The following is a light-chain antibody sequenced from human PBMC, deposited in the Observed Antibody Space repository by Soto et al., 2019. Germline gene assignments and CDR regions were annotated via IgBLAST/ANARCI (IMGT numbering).Light chain of an antibody. V-gene: IGKV3-15*01. CDR2: GAS. Sequence: EIVMTQSPATLSVSPGERATLSCRASQSVSSNLAWYQQKPGQAPRLLIYGASTRATGIPARFSGSGSGTEFTLTITRLGPEAFAVYYCQQYGASPLTFGGGTKVEMK. CDR3: QQYGASPLT. J-gene: IGKJ4*01. CDR1: QSVSSN.